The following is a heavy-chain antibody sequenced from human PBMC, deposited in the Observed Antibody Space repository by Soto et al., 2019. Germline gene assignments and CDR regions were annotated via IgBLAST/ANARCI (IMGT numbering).Heavy chain of an antibody. V-gene: IGHV3-64*07. CDR2: ISADGGTT. CDR3: ARGRVGPPFDS. CDR1: GFNFRGYG. D-gene: IGHD1-26*01. J-gene: IGHJ4*02. Sequence: EVQLEESGGGLVKGGGSLRLACAASGFNFRGYGMHWVRQAPGKGLEYVAAISADGGTTWHADSVKDRFIISRDNSKTTVYLHMRSLKSDDMAVYFCARGRVGPPFDSWGQGTLVIVSS.